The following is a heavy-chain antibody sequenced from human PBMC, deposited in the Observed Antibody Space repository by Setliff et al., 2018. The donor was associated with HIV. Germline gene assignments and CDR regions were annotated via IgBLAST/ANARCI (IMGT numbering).Heavy chain of an antibody. CDR2: INHRGTS. J-gene: IGHJ4*02. D-gene: IGHD6-25*01. CDR3: ARGSGVSLDTYHI. V-gene: IGHV4-34*01. Sequence: ETLSLTCAVYGGSFSGHQWTWIRQSPGRGLEWIGEINHRGTSNYNPSLKRRVSMSVDTSKNQFSLRMTSLTAADAAVYFCARGSGVSLDTYHIWGQGTLVTVSS. CDR1: GGSFSGHQ.